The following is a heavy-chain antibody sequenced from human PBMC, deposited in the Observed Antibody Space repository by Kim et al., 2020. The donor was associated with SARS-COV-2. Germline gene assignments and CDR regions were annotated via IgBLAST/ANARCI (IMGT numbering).Heavy chain of an antibody. J-gene: IGHJ6*02. CDR2: ISATGGST. CDR3: AKVGSGSYTGPLYYFYYGMDV. V-gene: IGHV3-23*01. Sequence: GGSLRLSCAASGFTFKKYAMNWVRQAPGKGLEWVSGISATGGSTYYADSVKGRFTISRDNSKDTLSVQMKSLRAEDTAVYYCAKVGSGSYTGPLYYFYYGMDVWGQGTTVTVSS. CDR1: GFTFKKYA. D-gene: IGHD3-10*01.